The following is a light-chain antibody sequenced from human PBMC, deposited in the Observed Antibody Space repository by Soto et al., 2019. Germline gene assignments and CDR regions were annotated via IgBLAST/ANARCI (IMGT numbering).Light chain of an antibody. Sequence: QSVLTQSPSASASLGASVKLTCTLSSGHSSYAIAWHQQQPEKGPRYLMKLNSDGSHSKGDGIPDRFSGSSSGAERYLTISSLQSEDEADYYCQTRGTGIRGVVFGGGTKLTVL. CDR2: LNSDGSH. CDR1: SGHSSYA. J-gene: IGLJ2*01. V-gene: IGLV4-69*01. CDR3: QTRGTGIRGVV.